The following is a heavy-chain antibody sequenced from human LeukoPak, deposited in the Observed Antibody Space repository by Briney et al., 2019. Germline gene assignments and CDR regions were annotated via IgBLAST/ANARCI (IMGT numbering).Heavy chain of an antibody. J-gene: IGHJ6*03. D-gene: IGHD2-8*01. CDR2: INWNGGST. V-gene: IGHV3-20*04. CDR1: GFTFDDYG. Sequence: GGSLRLSCAASGFTFDDYGMSWVRQAPGKGLEWVSGINWNGGSTGYADSVKGRFTISRDNAKNSLYLQMNSLRAEDTALYYCARDQGYCTNGVCYDLYYYYYMDVWGKGTTVTVSS. CDR3: ARDQGYCTNGVCYDLYYYYYMDV.